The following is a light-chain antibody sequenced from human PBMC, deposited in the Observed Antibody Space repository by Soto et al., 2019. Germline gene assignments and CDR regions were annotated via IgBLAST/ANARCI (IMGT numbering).Light chain of an antibody. CDR3: QKGDYLPI. Sequence: DIQMTQSPSSLSSSVGDRVTITCQASHDITSYLNWYQQKPGKAPKLLIYDGSILEAGVPSRFSGSGSGTDFTFTIRSLQPEDVATYYCQKGDYLPIVGPGPTVDFK. V-gene: IGKV1-33*01. CDR1: HDITSY. J-gene: IGKJ3*01. CDR2: DGS.